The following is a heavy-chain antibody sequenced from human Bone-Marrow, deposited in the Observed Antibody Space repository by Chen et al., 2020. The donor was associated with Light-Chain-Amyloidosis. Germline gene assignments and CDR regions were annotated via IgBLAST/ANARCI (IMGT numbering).Heavy chain of an antibody. V-gene: IGHV6-1*01. J-gene: IGHJ3*02. Sequence: QVQLQQSGPGLVKPSKTLSLTCAIYADSVLGGATGWNGVRQSPSRGLEWLRRTYYSSKWYSDYATSVKRRITIRPDTSKNQFSLQLKSMTPEDTALYYWARIHDDFWSGAFDIWGQGTVVTVSS. D-gene: IGHD3-3*01. CDR1: ADSVLGGATG. CDR3: ARIHDDFWSGAFDI. CDR2: TYYSSKWYS.